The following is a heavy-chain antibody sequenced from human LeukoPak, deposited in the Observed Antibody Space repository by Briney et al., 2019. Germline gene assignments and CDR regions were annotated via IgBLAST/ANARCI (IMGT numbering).Heavy chain of an antibody. V-gene: IGHV4-39*01. CDR1: GGSISSSSYY. J-gene: IGHJ4*02. CDR3: ARMPWLVPFDY. CDR2: IYYSGST. Sequence: SETLSLTCTVSGGSISSSSYYWGWIRQPPGKGLEWIGSIYYSGSTYYNPSLKSRVTISVDTSKNQFSLKLSSVTAADTAVYYCARMPWLVPFDYWGQGTLVTVSS. D-gene: IGHD6-19*01.